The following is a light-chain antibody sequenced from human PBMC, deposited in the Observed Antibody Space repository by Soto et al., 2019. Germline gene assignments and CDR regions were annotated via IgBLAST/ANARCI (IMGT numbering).Light chain of an antibody. J-gene: IGLJ1*01. Sequence: QSALTQPASVSGSPGQSITISCTGTSSDVGSHNLVSWYQQYPGKAPKLIIFEASKRPSWVSNRFSGSKSGSTASLTISGLQDEDEDDYYCCSNSAGSTYVVGTGTKLTVL. CDR3: CSNSAGSTYV. CDR1: SSDVGSHNL. CDR2: EAS. V-gene: IGLV2-23*01.